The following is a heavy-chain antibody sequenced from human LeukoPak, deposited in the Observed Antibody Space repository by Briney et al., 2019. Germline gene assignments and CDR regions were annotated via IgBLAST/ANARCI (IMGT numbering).Heavy chain of an antibody. D-gene: IGHD5-24*01. J-gene: IGHJ4*02. V-gene: IGHV3-64D*06. CDR1: GFTFSTYI. CDR3: ARRDDYSAYDC. CDR2: ITGNGGST. Sequence: GGSLRLSCSASGFTFSTYIMHWVRQAPGKGLETVSAITGNGGSTFCADSVKGRFTISRDNSKNTLYLQMSSLRAEDTAMYYCARRDDYSAYDCWGQGTLVTVSS.